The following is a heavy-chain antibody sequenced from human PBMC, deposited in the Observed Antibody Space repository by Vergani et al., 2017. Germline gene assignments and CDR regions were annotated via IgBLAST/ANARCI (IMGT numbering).Heavy chain of an antibody. CDR2: INPSGGST. CDR3: ARERMTTVTIYYYYVMDV. V-gene: IGHV1-46*03. D-gene: IGHD4-17*01. CDR1: GYTFTSYY. J-gene: IGHJ6*02. Sequence: QVQLVQSGAEVKKPGASVKVSCKASGYTFTSYYMHWVRQAPGQGLEWMGIINPSGGSTSYAQKFQGRVTMTRDTSTSTVYMELSSLRSEDTAVYYCARERMTTVTIYYYYVMDVWGQGTTVTVSS.